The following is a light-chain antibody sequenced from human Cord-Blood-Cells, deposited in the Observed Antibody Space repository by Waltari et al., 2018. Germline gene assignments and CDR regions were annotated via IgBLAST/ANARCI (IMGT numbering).Light chain of an antibody. Sequence: ELVLTKSPGTLSLSPGESATLSCRASQSVSSSYLAWYQQKPGQAPRLLIYGASSRATGIPDRFSGSGSGTDFTLTISRLEPEDFAVYYCQQYGSSPYTFGQGTKLEIK. J-gene: IGKJ2*01. CDR3: QQYGSSPYT. V-gene: IGKV3-20*01. CDR2: GAS. CDR1: QSVSSSY.